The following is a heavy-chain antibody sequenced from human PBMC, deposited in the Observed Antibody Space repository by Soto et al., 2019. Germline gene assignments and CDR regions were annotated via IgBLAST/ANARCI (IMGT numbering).Heavy chain of an antibody. CDR1: GFTFSSYA. Sequence: EVQLLESGGGLVQPGGSLRLSCAASGFTFSSYAMSWVRQAPGKGLEWVSAISGSGGSTYYADSVKGRFTISRDNSKNPRYLQMNSLRAEDTAVYYCAKVDPIVVVPAAMSDPLDYWGQGSLVTVSS. CDR2: ISGSGGST. V-gene: IGHV3-23*01. J-gene: IGHJ4*02. CDR3: AKVDPIVVVPAAMSDPLDY. D-gene: IGHD2-2*01.